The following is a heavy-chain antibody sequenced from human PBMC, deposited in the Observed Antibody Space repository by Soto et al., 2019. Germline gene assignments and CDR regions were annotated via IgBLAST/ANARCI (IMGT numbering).Heavy chain of an antibody. J-gene: IGHJ6*04. Sequence: QVQLVESGGGVVQPGRSLRLSCAASGFTFSSYGMHWVRQAPGKGLEWVAVISYDGRNKYYADSVKGRFTISRDNSKNTLYLKMNSLRAEDRAVYYCAKDQVMDVWGKGTTVTVSS. CDR3: AKDQVMDV. CDR1: GFTFSSYG. CDR2: ISYDGRNK. V-gene: IGHV3-30*18.